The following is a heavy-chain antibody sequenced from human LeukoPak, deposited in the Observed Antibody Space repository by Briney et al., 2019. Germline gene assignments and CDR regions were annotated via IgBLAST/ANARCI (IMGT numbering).Heavy chain of an antibody. CDR2: INPNTGVT. V-gene: IGHV1-2*06. D-gene: IGHD1-26*01. J-gene: IGHJ6*02. CDR1: GYTFSGHY. CDR3: ARGSELYEYYYYGMDV. Sequence: ASVKVSCKASGYTFSGHYLHWVRQAPGQGLEWMGRINPNTGVTQYTENFQGRVTMTGDTSISTAYMELNGLRSDDTAIYYCARGSELYEYYYYGMDVWGQGTTVTVSS.